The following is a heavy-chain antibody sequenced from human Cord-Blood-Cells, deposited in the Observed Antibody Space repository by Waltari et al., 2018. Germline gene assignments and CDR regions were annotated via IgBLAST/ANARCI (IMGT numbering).Heavy chain of an antibody. D-gene: IGHD4-17*01. CDR3: ARSHTVNFDY. V-gene: IGHV4-39*01. CDR1: VGPISSSRYY. Sequence: QLQLQESGPGLVKPSETLSLTCTVPVGPISSSRYYWGWLRQPPGKGLEWIGSIYYSGSTYYNPSLKSRVTISVDTSKNQFSLKLSSVTAADTAVYYCARSHTVNFDYWGQGTLVTVSS. J-gene: IGHJ4*02. CDR2: IYYSGST.